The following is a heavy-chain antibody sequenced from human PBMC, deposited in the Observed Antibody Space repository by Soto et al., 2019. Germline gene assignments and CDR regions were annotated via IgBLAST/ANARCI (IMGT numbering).Heavy chain of an antibody. Sequence: QLQLQESGPGLVKPSETLSLTCGASGDSISSKSYCWDWIRQSPGKGLEWIGSLCHSGSTDYNPSLKSRVTISVDTSRNQLSLKLTAVTAADTAVYFCASNMVWGVFPRFESWGKGTLVIVSS. D-gene: IGHD3-10*01. CDR3: ASNMVWGVFPRFES. CDR1: GDSISSKSYC. CDR2: LCHSGST. V-gene: IGHV4-39*01. J-gene: IGHJ5*01.